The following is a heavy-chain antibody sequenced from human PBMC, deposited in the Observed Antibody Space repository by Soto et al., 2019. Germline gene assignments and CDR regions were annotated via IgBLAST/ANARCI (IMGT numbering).Heavy chain of an antibody. D-gene: IGHD7-27*01. Sequence: SETLSLTCAVYGGSFSGYYWSWIRQPPGKGLEWIGEINHSGSTNYNPSLKSRVTISVDTSKNQFSLKLSSVTAADTAVYYCARVSWGPYYFDYWGQGTLVTVSS. CDR3: ARVSWGPYYFDY. J-gene: IGHJ4*02. CDR2: INHSGST. V-gene: IGHV4-34*01. CDR1: GGSFSGYY.